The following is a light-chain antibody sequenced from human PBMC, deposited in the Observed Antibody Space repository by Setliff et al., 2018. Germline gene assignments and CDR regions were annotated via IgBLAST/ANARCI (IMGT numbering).Light chain of an antibody. J-gene: IGLJ1*01. CDR1: SADIFDYNY. V-gene: IGLV2-8*01. CDR2: DVS. CDR3: NAYASDTTYV. Sequence: QSALAQPPSASGSPGQSVTISCTGPSADIFDYNYVSWYQQHPGRAPRLMIYDVSKRPPGVPDRFSGSKSGNTAYLTISGLQTEDEAEYYCNAYASDTTYVFGSGTK.